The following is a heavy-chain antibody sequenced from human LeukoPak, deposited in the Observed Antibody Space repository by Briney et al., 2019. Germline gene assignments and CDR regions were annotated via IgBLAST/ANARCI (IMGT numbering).Heavy chain of an antibody. Sequence: GGSLRLSCAASGFTFSQYWMYWVRQAPGKGLVWVSRINCGASSTTYGDSVKGRFTISRDNAKNTVYLQMNSLRAEDTAVYYCVRAGRIAVAGHNWFDPWGQGTLVTVSS. CDR2: INCGASST. CDR1: GFTFSQYW. D-gene: IGHD6-19*01. CDR3: VRAGRIAVAGHNWFDP. J-gene: IGHJ5*02. V-gene: IGHV3-74*03.